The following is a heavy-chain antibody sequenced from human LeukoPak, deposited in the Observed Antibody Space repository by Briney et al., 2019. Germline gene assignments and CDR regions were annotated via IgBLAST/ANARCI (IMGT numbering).Heavy chain of an antibody. J-gene: IGHJ3*02. CDR2: ISYDGSNK. CDR1: GFTFSSYA. V-gene: IGHV3-30*01. CDR3: AREGITMPLEAFDI. Sequence: GGSLRLSCAASGFTFSSYAMHWVRQAPGKGLEWVAVISYDGSNKYYADSVKGRFTISRDNSKNTLYLQMNSLRAEDTAVYYCAREGITMPLEAFDIWGQGTMVTVSS. D-gene: IGHD3-10*01.